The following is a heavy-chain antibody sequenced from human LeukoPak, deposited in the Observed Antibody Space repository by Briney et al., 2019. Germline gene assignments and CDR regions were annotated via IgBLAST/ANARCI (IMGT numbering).Heavy chain of an antibody. J-gene: IGHJ4*02. CDR3: AREGYSSGWYYFDY. V-gene: IGHV3-7*01. CDR1: GFTFSSYW. CDR2: IKQDGSEK. D-gene: IGHD6-19*01. Sequence: GGSLRLSCAASGFTFSSYWMSWVRQAPGKGLEWVANIKQDGSEKYYVYSVKGRFTISRDNAKNSLYLQMNSLRAEDTAVYYCAREGYSSGWYYFDYWGQGTMVTVSS.